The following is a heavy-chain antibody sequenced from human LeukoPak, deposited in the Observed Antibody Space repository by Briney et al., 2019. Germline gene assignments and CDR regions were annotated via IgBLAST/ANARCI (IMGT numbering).Heavy chain of an antibody. V-gene: IGHV4-34*01. J-gene: IGHJ5*02. CDR1: GGSFSGYY. CDR2: INHSGST. Sequence: SETLSLTCAVYGGSFSGYYWSWIRQPQGKWLEWIGEINHSGSTNYNPSLKSRVTISVDTSKNQFSLKLSSVTAADTAVYYCARGLKLYYYDSSGYWFDPWGQGTLVTVSS. CDR3: ARGLKLYYYDSSGYWFDP. D-gene: IGHD3-22*01.